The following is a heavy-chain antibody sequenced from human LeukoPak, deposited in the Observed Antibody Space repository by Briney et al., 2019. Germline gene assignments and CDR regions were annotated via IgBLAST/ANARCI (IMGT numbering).Heavy chain of an antibody. J-gene: IGHJ4*02. Sequence: GGSLRLSCAASGFTFSNYWMHWVRQAPGKGLEWVSRINSDGSGTSYADSVKGRFTISRDNAKNTLYLQMNSLRAEDTAVYYCATVGPYFAGEASDWGQGTLVTVSS. CDR1: GFTFSNYW. CDR3: ATVGPYFAGEASD. D-gene: IGHD2/OR15-2a*01. V-gene: IGHV3-74*01. CDR2: INSDGSGT.